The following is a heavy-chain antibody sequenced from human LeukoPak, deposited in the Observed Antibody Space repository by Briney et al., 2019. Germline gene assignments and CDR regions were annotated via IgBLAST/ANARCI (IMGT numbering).Heavy chain of an antibody. CDR2: IFPSGGEI. J-gene: IGHJ4*02. D-gene: IGHD3-10*01. CDR3: ARAAHRGFSFDY. CDR1: GFTFSTFA. V-gene: IGHV3-23*01. Sequence: PGGSLRLSCAASGFTFSTFAVIWVRQPPGKGLEWVSSIFPSGGEIHYADSVRGRFTISRDISKSTLSLQMNSLRAEDTAVYYCARAAHRGFSFDYWGQGTLVTVSS.